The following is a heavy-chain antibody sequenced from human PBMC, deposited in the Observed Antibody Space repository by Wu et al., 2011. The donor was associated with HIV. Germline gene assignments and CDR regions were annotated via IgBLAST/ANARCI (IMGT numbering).Heavy chain of an antibody. J-gene: IGHJ4*02. V-gene: IGHV1-46*01. CDR3: ARGGSFDY. Sequence: QVQLVQSGAEVRKPGASVRVSCKASGYIFSDFYMHWVRQAPGQGLDWMGIVNPHSGGTNYAQKFQGRVTLTRDTSTNTVDMELISLTSEDTAVYYCARGGSFDYWGQGTLVTVSS. CDR2: VNPHSGGT. CDR1: GYIFSDFY. D-gene: IGHD3-10*01.